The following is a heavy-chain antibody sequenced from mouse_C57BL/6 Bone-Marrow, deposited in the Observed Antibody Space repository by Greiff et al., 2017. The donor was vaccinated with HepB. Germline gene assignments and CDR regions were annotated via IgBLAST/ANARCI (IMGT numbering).Heavy chain of an antibody. D-gene: IGHD4-1*01. CDR3: ARYSRAGASFAY. J-gene: IGHJ3*01. CDR1: GFTFTDYY. CDR2: IRNKANGYTT. Sequence: EVQGVESGGGLVQPGGSLSLSCAASGFTFTDYYMSWVRQPPGKALEWLGFIRNKANGYTTEYSASVKGRFTISRDNSQSILYLQMNALRAEDSATYYCARYSRAGASFAYWGQGTLVTVSA. V-gene: IGHV7-3*01.